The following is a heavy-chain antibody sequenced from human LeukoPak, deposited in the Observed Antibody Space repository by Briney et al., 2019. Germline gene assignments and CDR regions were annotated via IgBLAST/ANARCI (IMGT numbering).Heavy chain of an antibody. CDR3: ARDGRRITIFGVVKSDYYGMDV. V-gene: IGHV4-4*02. CDR1: GGSISSSNW. J-gene: IGHJ6*02. CDR2: IYHSGST. D-gene: IGHD3-3*01. Sequence: PSETLSLTCAVSGGSISSSNWWSWVRQPPGKGLEWIGEIYHSGSTNYNPSLKSRVTISVDKSKNQFSLKLSSVTAADTAVYYCARDGRRITIFGVVKSDYYGMDVWGQGTTVTVSS.